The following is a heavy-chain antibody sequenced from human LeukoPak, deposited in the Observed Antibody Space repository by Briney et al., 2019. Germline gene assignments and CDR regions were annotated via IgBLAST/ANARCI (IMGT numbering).Heavy chain of an antibody. D-gene: IGHD5-18*01. J-gene: IGHJ3*02. CDR2: IYYSGST. V-gene: IGHV4-30-4*08. CDR1: GGSISSSSYY. CDR3: ARTRIQLWLMTPRGAFDI. Sequence: PSETLSLTCTVSGGSISSSSYYWGWIRQPPGKGLEWIGYIYYSGSTYYNPSLKSRVTISVDTSKNQFSLKLSSVTAADTAVYYCARTRIQLWLMTPRGAFDIWGQGTMVTVSS.